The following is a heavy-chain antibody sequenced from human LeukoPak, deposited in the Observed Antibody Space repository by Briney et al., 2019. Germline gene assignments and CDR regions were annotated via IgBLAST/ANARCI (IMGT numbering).Heavy chain of an antibody. CDR3: ARTSSSWYNWFDP. CDR2: ISAYNGNT. J-gene: IGHJ5*02. D-gene: IGHD6-13*01. CDR1: GYTFASYG. V-gene: IGHV1-18*01. Sequence: ASVKVSCKASGYTFASYGISWVRQAPGQGLEWMGWISAYNGNTNYAQKFQGRVTMTTDTSTSTAYMELRSLRSDDTAVYYCARTSSSWYNWFDPWGQGTLVTVSP.